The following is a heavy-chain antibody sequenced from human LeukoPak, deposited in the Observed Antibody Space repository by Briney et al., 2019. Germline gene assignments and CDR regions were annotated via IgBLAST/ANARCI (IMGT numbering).Heavy chain of an antibody. V-gene: IGHV6-1*01. CDR2: TYYSSINSNWYK. CDR1: GDSVSTDSAG. Sequence: SQTLSLTCAISGDSVSTDSAGWNWIRQSPSRGLEWLGRTYYSSINSNWYKDYAPAVKSRITITPDTTKNQFSLQLNSVTPEDMAVYYCARCEGVELLRIFAYWGQGTLVTVSS. D-gene: IGHD1-26*01. J-gene: IGHJ4*02. CDR3: ARCEGVELLRIFAY.